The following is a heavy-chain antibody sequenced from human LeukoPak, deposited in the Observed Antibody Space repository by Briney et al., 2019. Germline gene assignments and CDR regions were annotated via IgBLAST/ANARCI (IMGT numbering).Heavy chain of an antibody. CDR1: GFTFSSYS. CDR3: ARAEYSSSWKPPGYYYGMDV. CDR2: ISSSSSYI. J-gene: IGHJ6*02. D-gene: IGHD6-6*01. V-gene: IGHV3-21*04. Sequence: PGGALRLSCAASGFTFSSYSMKWVRQAPGKGLEWVSSISSSSSYIYYADSVKGRFTISRDNAKNSLYLQMNSLRAEDTAVYYCARAEYSSSWKPPGYYYGMDVWGQGTTVTVSS.